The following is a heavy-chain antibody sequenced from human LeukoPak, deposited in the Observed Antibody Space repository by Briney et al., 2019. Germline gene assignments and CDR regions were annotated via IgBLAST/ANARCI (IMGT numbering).Heavy chain of an antibody. V-gene: IGHV3-23*01. D-gene: IGHD3-10*01. CDR3: AKEERFGESYYFDY. CDR2: ISESDGST. CDR1: GFTFSSYA. Sequence: PGGSLRLSCAASGFTFSSYAMNWVRQAPGKGLEWVSAISESDGSTKYADSVKGRFTISRDNSKNTLYLQMNSLRAEDTAVYYCAKEERFGESYYFDYWGQGTLVTVSS. J-gene: IGHJ4*02.